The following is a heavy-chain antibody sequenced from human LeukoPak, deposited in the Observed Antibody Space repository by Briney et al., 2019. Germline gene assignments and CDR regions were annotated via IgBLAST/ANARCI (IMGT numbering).Heavy chain of an antibody. CDR2: MNPNSGNT. D-gene: IGHD1-14*01. Sequence: GASVKVSCKASGYTFTSYDINWVRQATGQGLEWMGWMNPNSGNTGYAQKFQGRATITRNTSISTAYMELSNLRSEDTAVYYCARVTELPGGDYWGQGTLVTVSS. V-gene: IGHV1-8*03. CDR1: GYTFTSYD. CDR3: ARVTELPGGDY. J-gene: IGHJ4*02.